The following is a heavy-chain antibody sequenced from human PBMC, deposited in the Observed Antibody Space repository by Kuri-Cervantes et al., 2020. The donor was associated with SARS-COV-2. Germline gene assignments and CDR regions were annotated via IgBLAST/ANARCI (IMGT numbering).Heavy chain of an antibody. CDR3: ARDLQYRGQYYYYGLDV. J-gene: IGHJ6*02. CDR1: GFNFSRTD. V-gene: IGHV3-30*03. CDR2: ISHDGKNK. D-gene: IGHD3-16*01. Sequence: GGSLRLSCAASGFNFSRTDMHWVRQAPGKGLEWVAVISHDGKNKKCIASGKGRFTISRDNFNNMLYLQMNDLRAEDTAVYYCARDLQYRGQYYYYGLDVWGQGATVTVSS.